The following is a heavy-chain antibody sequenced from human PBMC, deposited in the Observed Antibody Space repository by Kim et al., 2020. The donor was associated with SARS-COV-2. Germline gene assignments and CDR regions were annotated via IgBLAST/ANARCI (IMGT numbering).Heavy chain of an antibody. CDR1: GYTFTNYH. J-gene: IGHJ4*01. CDR3: ARSPADSGDY. CDR2: MNTKSGHT. D-gene: IGHD2-15*01. Sequence: ASVKVSCKASGYTFTNYHINWVRQAPGQGLEWMGWMNTKSGHTTYAQDFPGRFTFSLDTSVSTAYLQITTLKAEDTAVYYCARSPADSGDY. V-gene: IGHV7-4-1*02.